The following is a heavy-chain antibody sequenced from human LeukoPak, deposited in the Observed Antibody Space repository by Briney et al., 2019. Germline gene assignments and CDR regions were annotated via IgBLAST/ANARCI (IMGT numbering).Heavy chain of an antibody. CDR3: ARGTQWLGYFDY. Sequence: PSETLSLTCTVSGGSVSSGSFYWSWVRQPPGKGLEWIGYIYYSGSTYYNPSLKSRVTISVDTSKNQFSLKLSSVTAADTAVYYCARGTQWLGYFDYWGQGTLVTVSS. CDR1: GGSVSSGSFY. J-gene: IGHJ4*01. D-gene: IGHD6-19*01. CDR2: IYYSGST. V-gene: IGHV4-61*01.